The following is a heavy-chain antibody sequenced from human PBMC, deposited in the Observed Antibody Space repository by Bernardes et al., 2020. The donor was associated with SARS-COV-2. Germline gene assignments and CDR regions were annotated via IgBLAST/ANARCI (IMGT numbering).Heavy chain of an antibody. CDR1: GYTLTALS. Sequence: ASLKVSCKVSGYTLTALSMHWVRQAPGKGLEWMGGFDPEDGETIHAHKFQGRVTMTEDTSTNTAYMELSRLRSEDTAVYYCTTTKLTIFGTQEGEIHFWGQGTLVTVSS. D-gene: IGHD3-3*01. J-gene: IGHJ4*02. V-gene: IGHV1-24*01. CDR2: FDPEDGET. CDR3: TTTKLTIFGTQEGEIHF.